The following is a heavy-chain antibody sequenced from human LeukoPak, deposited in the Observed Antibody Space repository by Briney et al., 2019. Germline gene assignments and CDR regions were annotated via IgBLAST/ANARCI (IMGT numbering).Heavy chain of an antibody. CDR3: AREGYGGYPYYYGMDV. V-gene: IGHV3-48*02. CDR1: GFTFSSYS. J-gene: IGHJ6*02. Sequence: GGSLRLSCAASGFTFSSYSMNWVRQAPGKGLEWVSYISSSSSTIYYADSVKGRFTISRDNAKNSLYLQMNSLRDEDTAVYYCAREGYGGYPYYYGMDVWGQGTTVTVSS. D-gene: IGHD5-12*01. CDR2: ISSSSSTI.